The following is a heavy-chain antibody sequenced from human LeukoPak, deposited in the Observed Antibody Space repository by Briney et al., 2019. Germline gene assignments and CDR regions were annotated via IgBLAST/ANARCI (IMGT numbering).Heavy chain of an antibody. CDR2: IYPGDSDT. CDR1: GYSFTSYW. Sequence: GESLMISCKGSGYSFTSYWIGWVRQMPGKGLEWMGIIYPGDSDTRIPQSSQGLVTISADKSISTAYLQWSSLKASDTAMYYCARHDDGYNRPFDYRGQGTPGTVSS. CDR3: ARHDDGYNRPFDY. J-gene: IGHJ4*02. V-gene: IGHV5-51*01. D-gene: IGHD5-24*01.